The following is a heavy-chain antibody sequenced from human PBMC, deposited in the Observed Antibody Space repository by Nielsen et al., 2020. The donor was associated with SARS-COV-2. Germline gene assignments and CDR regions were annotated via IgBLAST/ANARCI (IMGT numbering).Heavy chain of an antibody. D-gene: IGHD6-19*01. J-gene: IGHJ4*02. CDR2: IYYSGST. CDR3: ARRPVRYSSGWYEVDY. V-gene: IGHV4-39*01. Sequence: SETLSLTCTVSGGSTSSSSYYWGWIRQPPGKGLEWIGSIYYSGSTYYNPSLKSRVTISVDTSKNQFSLKLSSVTAADTAVYYCARRPVRYSSGWYEVDYWGQGTLVTVSS. CDR1: GGSTSSSSYY.